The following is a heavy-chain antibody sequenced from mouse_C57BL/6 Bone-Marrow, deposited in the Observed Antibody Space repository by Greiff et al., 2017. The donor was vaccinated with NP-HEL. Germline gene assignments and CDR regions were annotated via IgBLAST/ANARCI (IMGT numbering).Heavy chain of an antibody. CDR2: ISNGGGST. Sequence: EVQRVESGGGLVQPGGSLKLSCAASGFTFSDYYMYWVRQTPEKRLEWVAYISNGGGSTYYPDTVKGRFTISRDNAKNTLYLQMSRLKSEDTAMYYCARHLNWDGAMDYWGQGTSVTVSS. V-gene: IGHV5-12*01. CDR3: ARHLNWDGAMDY. J-gene: IGHJ4*01. D-gene: IGHD4-1*01. CDR1: GFTFSDYY.